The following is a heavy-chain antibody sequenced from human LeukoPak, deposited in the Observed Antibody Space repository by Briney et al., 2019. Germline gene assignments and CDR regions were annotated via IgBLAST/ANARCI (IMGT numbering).Heavy chain of an antibody. CDR3: ARVDGDYGNYYYYYGMDV. CDR1: GGSVSSGSYY. CDR2: IFFTGST. D-gene: IGHD4-17*01. V-gene: IGHV4-61*01. Sequence: PSETLSLTCTVSGGSVSSGSYYWSWIRQPPGKGLEWIGYIFFTGSTNDNHSLRGRVTISVETSKNQFSLRLNSVTAADTAVYYCARVDGDYGNYYYYYGMDVWGQGTTVTVSS. J-gene: IGHJ6*02.